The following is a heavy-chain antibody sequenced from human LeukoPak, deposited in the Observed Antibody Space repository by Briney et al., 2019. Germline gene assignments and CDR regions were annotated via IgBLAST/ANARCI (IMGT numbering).Heavy chain of an antibody. J-gene: IGHJ6*02. CDR1: GFTFSSYW. Sequence: GGSLRLSCAASGFTFSSYWMHWVRQAPGKGLVWVSRITSDGSSTCCADSVKGRFTISRDNAKNTLYLQMNSLRSEDTAVYYCPRVEKQRYYDFWSGYYTDPYYYYYGMDVWGQGTTVTVSS. CDR3: PRVEKQRYYDFWSGYYTDPYYYYYGMDV. V-gene: IGHV3-74*01. D-gene: IGHD3-3*01. CDR2: ITSDGSST.